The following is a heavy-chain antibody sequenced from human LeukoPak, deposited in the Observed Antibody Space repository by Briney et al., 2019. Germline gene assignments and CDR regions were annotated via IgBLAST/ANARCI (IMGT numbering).Heavy chain of an antibody. D-gene: IGHD3-22*01. CDR1: GGSISNYY. V-gene: IGHV4-59*08. CDR2: FYSTGSI. Sequence: PSETLSLTCTVSGGSISNYYWSWIRQPPGKGLELIGYFYSTGSINYNPSLKSRVTISVDTSKNQFSLRLNSVTAADTAVYYCARRGFFDYWGQGTLVTVSS. J-gene: IGHJ4*02. CDR3: ARRGFFDY.